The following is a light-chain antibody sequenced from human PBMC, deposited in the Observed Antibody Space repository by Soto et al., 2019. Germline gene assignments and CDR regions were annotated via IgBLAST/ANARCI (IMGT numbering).Light chain of an antibody. J-gene: IGLJ1*01. V-gene: IGLV1-44*01. CDR3: AAWDDSLNGVYV. Sequence: QSVLTQPPSASGTPGQSVTISCFRSRSNIGSNNVYWYQQLPGTAPKLLIDSNDKRPSGVPDRFSGSKSGTAASLAISGLQSEGEADYYGAAWDDSLNGVYVFGPGTKVTVL. CDR2: SND. CDR1: RSNIGSNN.